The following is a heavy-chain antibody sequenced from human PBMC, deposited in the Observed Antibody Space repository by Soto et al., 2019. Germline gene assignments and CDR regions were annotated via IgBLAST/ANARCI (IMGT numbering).Heavy chain of an antibody. J-gene: IGHJ3*02. CDR3: ARDLISCGGDCVMHDDFDS. CDR1: SGSISSSNW. Sequence: PSETLSLTCAVSSGSISSSNWWSWVRQPPGKGLEWIGEIYHSGSTNYNPSLKSRVTISVDKSKNQFSLKLSSVTAADTAVYYCARDLISCGGDCVMHDDFDSCGQGIMLTVSS. D-gene: IGHD2-21*01. V-gene: IGHV4-4*02. CDR2: IYHSGST.